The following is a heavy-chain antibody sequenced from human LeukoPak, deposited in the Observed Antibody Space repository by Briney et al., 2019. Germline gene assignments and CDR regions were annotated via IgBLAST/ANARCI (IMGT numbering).Heavy chain of an antibody. CDR3: AREAQLRWYTYSWFDP. J-gene: IGHJ5*02. CDR1: GYTFTGYY. V-gene: IGHV1-2*02. Sequence: ASVKVSCKASGYTFTGYYMHWVRQAPGQGLEWMGWVNPNSGGTNYAQKFQGRVTMIRDTSISTAYMELSRLRSDDTAVYYCAREAQLRWYTYSWFDPWGQGTLVTVSS. CDR2: VNPNSGGT. D-gene: IGHD4-23*01.